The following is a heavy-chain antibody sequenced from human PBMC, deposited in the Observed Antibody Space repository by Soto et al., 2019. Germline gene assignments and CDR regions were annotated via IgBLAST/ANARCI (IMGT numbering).Heavy chain of an antibody. J-gene: IGHJ6*02. CDR3: AKARLWGGDGYNSYYYNAMDV. CDR1: GFTFDDYG. V-gene: IGHV3-9*01. D-gene: IGHD3-16*01. CDR2: ISWDSGRI. Sequence: EMQLVESGGGLVQPGRSLRLSCAASGFTFDDYGMYWVRQGPEKGLEWVSGISWDSGRIGYADSVKGRFTISRDNAKNSLYLQMNSLRPEDTALYYCAKARLWGGDGYNSYYYNAMDVWGQGTTVTVSS.